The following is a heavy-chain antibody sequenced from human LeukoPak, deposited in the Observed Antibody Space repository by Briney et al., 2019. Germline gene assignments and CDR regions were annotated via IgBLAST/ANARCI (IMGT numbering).Heavy chain of an antibody. V-gene: IGHV1-2*02. Sequence: ASVKVSCKASGYTFTGYYMHWVRQAPGQGLEWMGWITPNNGGTNYAQRFQGRVTMTRDTSISTVYMELSGLRSDDTAVYYCARGFRLCAREDWFDPWGQGTLVTVSS. CDR2: ITPNNGGT. D-gene: IGHD4/OR15-4a*01. CDR1: GYTFTGYY. CDR3: ARGFRLCAREDWFDP. J-gene: IGHJ5*02.